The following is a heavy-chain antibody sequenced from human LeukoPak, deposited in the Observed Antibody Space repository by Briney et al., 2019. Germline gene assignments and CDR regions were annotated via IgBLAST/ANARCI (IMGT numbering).Heavy chain of an antibody. CDR3: AKAGARGNVNWFDS. CDR1: GFTFSSYA. J-gene: IGHJ5*01. V-gene: IGHV3-23*01. Sequence: GGSLRLSCAASGFTFSSYAMSWVRQAPGKGLEWVSAISGGGGSTYYADSVKGRFTISRDNSKNILYLQMNNLRGEDTAVYYCAKAGARGNVNWFDSWGQGTLVTVSS. CDR2: ISGGGGST. D-gene: IGHD1-1*01.